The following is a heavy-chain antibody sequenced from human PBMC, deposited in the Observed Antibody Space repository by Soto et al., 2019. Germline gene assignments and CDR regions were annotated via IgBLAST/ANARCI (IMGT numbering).Heavy chain of an antibody. CDR3: TRDFYYDSSGYYYY. J-gene: IGHJ4*02. CDR1: GFTFGDYA. CDR2: IRSKAYGGTT. Sequence: EVQLVESGGGLLKPGRSLRLSCTASGFTFGDYAMSWFRQAPGKGLEWVGFIRSKAYGGTTEYAASVKGRFTISRDDSKSIAYLQMNSLKTEDTAVYYCTRDFYYDSSGYYYYWGQGTLVTVS. D-gene: IGHD3-22*01. V-gene: IGHV3-49*05.